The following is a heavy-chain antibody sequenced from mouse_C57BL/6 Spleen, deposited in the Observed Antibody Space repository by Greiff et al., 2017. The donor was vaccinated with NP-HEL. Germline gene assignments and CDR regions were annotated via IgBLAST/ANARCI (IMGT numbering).Heavy chain of an antibody. CDR2: IHPNSGST. D-gene: IGHD1-1*01. CDR1: GYTFTSYW. Sequence: QVQLQQPGAELVKPGASVKLSCKASGYTFTSYWMHWVKQRPGQGLEWIGMIHPNSGSTNYNEKFKSKATLTVDKSSSTAYMQLSSLTSEDSAVYYCARGEYGYYGSGGYWGQGTTLTVSS. J-gene: IGHJ2*01. CDR3: ARGEYGYYGSGGY. V-gene: IGHV1-64*01.